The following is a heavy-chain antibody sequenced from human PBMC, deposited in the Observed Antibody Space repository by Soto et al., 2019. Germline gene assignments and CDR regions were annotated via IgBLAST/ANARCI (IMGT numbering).Heavy chain of an antibody. CDR2: IRTYNGNT. J-gene: IGHJ4*02. V-gene: IGHV1-18*04. CDR3: ARVSDYGAYGGYDFDI. Sequence: QVQLVQSGAEVKKPGASVKVSCKASDYSFTSYGISWVRQAPGQGLEWMGWIRTYNGNTDYAQKFQGRVTMTTDTSTSTTYMELGSLRSDDTAVYYCARVSDYGAYGGYDFDIWGQGTLVTVSS. D-gene: IGHD4-17*01. CDR1: DYSFTSYG.